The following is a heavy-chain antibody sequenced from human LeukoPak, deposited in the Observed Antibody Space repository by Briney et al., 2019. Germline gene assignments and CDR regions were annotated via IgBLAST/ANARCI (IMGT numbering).Heavy chain of an antibody. J-gene: IGHJ4*02. V-gene: IGHV2-70*11. CDR2: IDWDDGR. CDR3: ARSRIPTTVTSTLFDY. CDR1: GFSLTTSGVC. Sequence: PGPTLVNPTQTLTLTCTFSGFSLTTSGVCVSWIRQPPGKALEWLARIDWDDGRYYSTSLKTRLTISKDTSKNQVVLTMTNMDPVDTATYYCARSRIPTTVTSTLFDYWGQGTLVAVSS. D-gene: IGHD4-17*01.